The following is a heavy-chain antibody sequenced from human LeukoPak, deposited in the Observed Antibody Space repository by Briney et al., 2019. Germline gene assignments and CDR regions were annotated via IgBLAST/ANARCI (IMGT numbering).Heavy chain of an antibody. J-gene: IGHJ4*02. V-gene: IGHV3-23*01. D-gene: IGHD3-22*01. CDR2: ISGSGDST. Sequence: PGGSLRLSCEVSGFTFSSYAMSWVRQAPGKRLEWVSGISGSGDSTYYADSVKGRFTISRDNSKNTLYLQMNSLRAEDTAVYYCARDYYYDSSGDPFDYWGQGTLVTVSS. CDR3: ARDYYYDSSGDPFDY. CDR1: GFTFSSYA.